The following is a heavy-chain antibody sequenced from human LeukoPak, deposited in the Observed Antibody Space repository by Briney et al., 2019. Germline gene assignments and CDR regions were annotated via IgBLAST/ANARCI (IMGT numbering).Heavy chain of an antibody. Sequence: GGSLRLSCAASGFTFSSYAMHWVRQAPGKGLEWVAVISYDGSNKYYADSVKGRFTISRDNSKNTLYLQMNSLRPEDTAVYYCARDWGGYGDYSDCWGQGTLVTVSS. D-gene: IGHD4-17*01. CDR3: ARDWGGYGDYSDC. V-gene: IGHV3-30*04. J-gene: IGHJ4*02. CDR1: GFTFSSYA. CDR2: ISYDGSNK.